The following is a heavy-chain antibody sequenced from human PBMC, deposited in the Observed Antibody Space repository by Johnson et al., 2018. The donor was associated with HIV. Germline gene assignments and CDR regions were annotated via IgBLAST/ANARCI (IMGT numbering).Heavy chain of an antibody. CDR1: GFTFSNYG. V-gene: IGHV3-30*03. J-gene: IGHJ3*02. Sequence: QVQLVESGGGVVQPGRSLRLSRAASGFTFSNYGMHWVRQAPGKGLQWVAVMSYDGSTTYYADSVKGRFTISRDNAKNTLYLHMNSLRAEDTAVYYCARGGYSTILDAFDIWGQGTMVTVSS. D-gene: IGHD6-13*01. CDR2: MSYDGSTT. CDR3: ARGGYSTILDAFDI.